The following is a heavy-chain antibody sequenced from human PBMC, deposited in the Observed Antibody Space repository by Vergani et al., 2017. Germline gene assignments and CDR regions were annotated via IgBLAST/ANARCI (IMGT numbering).Heavy chain of an antibody. CDR1: GYTFTSYY. D-gene: IGHD3-3*01. CDR3: AREKGTYYDFWSGYYHAFDI. CDR2: INPSGGST. Sequence: QVQLVQSGAEVKKPGASVKVSCKASGYTFTSYYMHWVRQAPGQGLEWMGIINPSGGSTSYAQKFQGRVTMTRDTSTSTVYMELSSLRSEDTAVYYCAREKGTYYDFWSGYYHAFDIWGQGTMVTVSS. V-gene: IGHV1-46*01. J-gene: IGHJ3*02.